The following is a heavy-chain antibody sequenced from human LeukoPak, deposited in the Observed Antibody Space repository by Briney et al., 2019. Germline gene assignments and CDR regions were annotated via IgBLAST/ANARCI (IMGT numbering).Heavy chain of an antibody. V-gene: IGHV1-69*13. D-gene: IGHD6-13*01. J-gene: IGHJ5*02. CDR3: ARALQQQLVLNWFDP. CDR1: GGTFSSYA. Sequence: ASVKVSCKASGGTFSSYAISWVRQAPGQGLEWMGGIIPIFGTANYAQKFQGRVTITADESTSTAYMELSSLRSEDTAVYYCARALQQQLVLNWFDPWGQGTLVTVSS. CDR2: IIPIFGTA.